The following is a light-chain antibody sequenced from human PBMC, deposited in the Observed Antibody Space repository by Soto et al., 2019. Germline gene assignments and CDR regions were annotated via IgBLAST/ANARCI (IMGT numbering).Light chain of an antibody. CDR2: AND. CDR1: SSNIGAGFD. V-gene: IGLV1-40*01. CDR3: AAWDDSLNGSYV. Sequence: QSVLTQPPSVSGAPGQRLTISCAGTSSNIGAGFDVHWYQQLPGTAPKLLIYANDDRPSGVPDRFSGSTSGTSASLAISGLQSEDEADYYCAAWDDSLNGSYVFGTGTKLTVL. J-gene: IGLJ1*01.